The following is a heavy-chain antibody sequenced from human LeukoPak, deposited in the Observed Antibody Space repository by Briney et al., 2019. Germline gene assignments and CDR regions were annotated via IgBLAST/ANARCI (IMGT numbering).Heavy chain of an antibody. Sequence: GESLKISCKGSGYTFSGYWIGWVRQMPGKGLEWMGIIYPGDSDTRYSPSFQGQVTISADRSISTAYLQWSSLKASDTAVYYCARRYVAGALRYFDYWGQETLVTVSS. CDR2: IYPGDSDT. D-gene: IGHD1-26*01. CDR1: GYTFSGYW. J-gene: IGHJ4*02. V-gene: IGHV5-51*01. CDR3: ARRYVAGALRYFDY.